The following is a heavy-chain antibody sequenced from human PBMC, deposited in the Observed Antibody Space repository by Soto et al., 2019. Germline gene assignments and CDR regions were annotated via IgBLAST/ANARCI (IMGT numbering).Heavy chain of an antibody. CDR3: TTGRAAAGTYYYGMDV. V-gene: IGHV3-15*01. J-gene: IGHJ6*02. D-gene: IGHD6-13*01. CDR2: IKSKTDGGTT. Sequence: GWSLRLSCAASGFTFSNAWMSWVRQAPGKGLEWVGRIKSKTDGGTTDYAAPVKGRFTISRDDSKNTLYLQMNSLKTEDTAVYYCTTGRAAAGTYYYGMDVWGQGTTVTVSS. CDR1: GFTFSNAW.